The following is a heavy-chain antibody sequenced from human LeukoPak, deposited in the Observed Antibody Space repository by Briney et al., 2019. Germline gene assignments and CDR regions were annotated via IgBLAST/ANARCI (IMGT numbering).Heavy chain of an antibody. CDR1: AFTFNAYA. V-gene: IGHV3-23*01. CDR3: ARPRLTVAGTRYFDP. J-gene: IGHJ5*02. Sequence: GGSLRLSCTASAFTFNAYAMSWVCQAPGKRLEWVSAIGSGGVTTNYADSVQGRFTTSRDNSRNTLFLQMNSLRPEDTAVYYCARPRLTVAGTRYFDPWGQGTLVTVSS. D-gene: IGHD6-19*01. CDR2: IGSGGVTT.